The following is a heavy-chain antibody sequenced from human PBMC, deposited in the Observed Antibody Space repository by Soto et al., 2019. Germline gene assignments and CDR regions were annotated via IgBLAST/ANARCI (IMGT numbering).Heavy chain of an antibody. CDR3: ARGGSSGTYYAHWNFDL. D-gene: IGHD3-10*01. J-gene: IGHJ2*01. CDR2: IYGGGTT. Sequence: GGSLRLSCAASGFIVSKTYMSWVRQAPGKGLEWVSVIYGGGTTYHADSVKGRFSSSRDNSKNTFFLQMNSLRAEDTAVYYCARGGSSGTYYAHWNFDLWGRGTPVTVSS. V-gene: IGHV3-66*01. CDR1: GFIVSKTY.